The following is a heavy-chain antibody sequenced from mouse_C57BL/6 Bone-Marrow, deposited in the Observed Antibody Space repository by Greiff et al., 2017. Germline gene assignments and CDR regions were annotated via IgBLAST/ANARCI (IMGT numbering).Heavy chain of an antibody. D-gene: IGHD4-1*01. CDR1: GYTFTSYD. V-gene: IGHV1-85*01. J-gene: IGHJ4*01. CDR3: LTGYYAMDY. CDR2: IYPRDGST. Sequence: QVQLKESGPELVKPGASVKLSCKASGYTFTSYDINWVKQRPGQGLEWIGWIYPRDGSTKYNEKFKGKATLTVDTSSSTAYMELHSLTSEDSAVYFCLTGYYAMDYWGQGTSVTVSS.